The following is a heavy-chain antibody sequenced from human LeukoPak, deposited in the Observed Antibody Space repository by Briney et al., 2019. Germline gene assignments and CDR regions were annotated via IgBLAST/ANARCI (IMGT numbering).Heavy chain of an antibody. CDR2: ISSSGSTI. D-gene: IGHD3-22*01. J-gene: IGHJ4*02. V-gene: IGHV3-11*01. CDR3: ASGYYYDSSGYCYSAY. Sequence: PGGSLRLSCAASGFTFSDYYMSWIRQAPGKGLEWVSYISSSGSTIYYADSVKGRFTISRDNAKNSLYLQMNSLRAEDTAVYYCASGYYYDSSGYCYSAYWGQGTLVTVSS. CDR1: GFTFSDYY.